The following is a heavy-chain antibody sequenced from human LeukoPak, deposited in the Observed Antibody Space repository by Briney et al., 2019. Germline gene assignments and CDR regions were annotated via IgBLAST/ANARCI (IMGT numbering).Heavy chain of an antibody. J-gene: IGHJ4*02. CDR2: ISGSGGST. CDR1: GFTFSSYA. CDR3: AKTLDHSSSWYVGY. D-gene: IGHD6-13*01. V-gene: IGHV3-23*01. Sequence: GGSLRLSCAASGFTFSSYAMSWVRQAPGKGLEWVSAISGSGGSTYYADSVKGRFTISRDNSKNTLYLQMNSLRAEDTAVYYCAKTLDHSSSWYVGYWGQGTLVTVSS.